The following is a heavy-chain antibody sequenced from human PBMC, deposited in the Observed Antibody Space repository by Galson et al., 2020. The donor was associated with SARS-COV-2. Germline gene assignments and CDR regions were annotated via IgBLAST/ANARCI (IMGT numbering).Heavy chain of an antibody. Sequence: SETLSLTCTVSGGSISSDYYYWSWIRQHPGKGLKWIGYIYYSGSTYHNPSLKSRVTRSVDTSKNQFSLKLSSVTAADTAVYYGARAKGRGFNWYFDLWGRGTLVTVSS. CDR1: GGSISSDYYY. CDR3: ARAKGRGFNWYFDL. V-gene: IGHV4-31*03. D-gene: IGHD3-10*01. CDR2: IYYSGST. J-gene: IGHJ2*01.